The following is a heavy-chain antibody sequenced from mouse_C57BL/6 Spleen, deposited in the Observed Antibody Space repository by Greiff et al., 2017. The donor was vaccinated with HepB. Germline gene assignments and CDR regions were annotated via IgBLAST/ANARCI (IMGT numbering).Heavy chain of an antibody. CDR1: GFTFSDDG. V-gene: IGHV5-17*01. J-gene: IGHJ2*01. CDR3: ARKENYDGSNDFDY. D-gene: IGHD1-1*01. CDR2: ISSGSSTI. Sequence: EVQLVESGGGLVKPGGSLKLSCAASGFTFSDDGMHWVRQAPEKGLEWVAYISSGSSTIYYADTVKGRFTISRDNAKNTLFLQMTRLRSEDTAMYYCARKENYDGSNDFDYWGQGTTLTVSS.